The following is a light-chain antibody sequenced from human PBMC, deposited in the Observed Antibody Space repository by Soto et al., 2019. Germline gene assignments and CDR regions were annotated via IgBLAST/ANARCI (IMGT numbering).Light chain of an antibody. CDR1: SSDVGGYNY. J-gene: IGLJ2*01. CDR3: SSYTSGSTVV. CDR2: DVG. V-gene: IGLV2-14*03. Sequence: QSVPTQPASVSGSPGQSITISCTGTSSDVGGYNYVSWYQQHPGKAPKLMISDVGNRPSGVSNRFSASESGNTASLTISGLLAADEADYYCSSYTSGSTVVFGGGTKRTVL.